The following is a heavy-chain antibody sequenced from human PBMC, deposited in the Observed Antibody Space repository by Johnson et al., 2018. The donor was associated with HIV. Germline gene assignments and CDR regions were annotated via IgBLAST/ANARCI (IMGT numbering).Heavy chain of an antibody. V-gene: IGHV3-30-3*01. D-gene: IGHD3-22*01. CDR3: ARDRGRCGYAAFDI. J-gene: IGHJ3*02. CDR1: GFTFSSYA. CDR2: ISYDGSNK. Sequence: LVESGGGVVQPGRSLRLSCAASGFTFSSYAMHWVRQAPGKGLEWVAVISYDGSNKYYADSVKGRFTISRDNSKNTLYLQMNSLRAEDTAVYYCARDRGRCGYAAFDIWGQGTMVTVSS.